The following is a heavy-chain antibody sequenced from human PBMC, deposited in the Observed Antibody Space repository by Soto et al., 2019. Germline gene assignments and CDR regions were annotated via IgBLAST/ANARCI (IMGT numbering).Heavy chain of an antibody. J-gene: IGHJ3*02. D-gene: IGHD2-2*02. Sequence: ASVNVSCRASGYTFTSYDINWVRQATGQGLEWMGWMNPNSGNTGYAQKFQGRVTMTRNTSISTAYMELSSLRSEDTAVYYCARGRAWRPYIGSSHDAFDIWGQGTMVTVSS. CDR2: MNPNSGNT. CDR1: GYTFTSYD. V-gene: IGHV1-8*01. CDR3: ARGRAWRPYIGSSHDAFDI.